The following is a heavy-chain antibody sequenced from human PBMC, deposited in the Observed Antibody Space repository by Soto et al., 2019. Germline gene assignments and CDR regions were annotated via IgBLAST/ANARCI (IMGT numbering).Heavy chain of an antibody. V-gene: IGHV4-59*01. J-gene: IGHJ6*02. D-gene: IGHD5-18*01. Sequence: QVQLQESGPGLVKPSETLSLTCTVSGGSISSYYWSWIRQPPGKGLEWIGYIYYSGSTNYNPSLKSRVTRSVDKSKNQFSLKLSSVTAADTAVYYCARDRYSYGRRIDYYYGMDVWGQGTTVTVSS. CDR2: IYYSGST. CDR3: ARDRYSYGRRIDYYYGMDV. CDR1: GGSISSYY.